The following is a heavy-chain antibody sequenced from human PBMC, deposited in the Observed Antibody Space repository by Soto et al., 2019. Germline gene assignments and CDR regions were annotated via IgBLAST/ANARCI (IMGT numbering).Heavy chain of an antibody. J-gene: IGHJ3*02. CDR3: ARALGSFDI. Sequence: QVPLQQWGAGLLKPSETLSLTCAVYGGSFSDYYWSWIRQPPGKGLEGIGEILHTGNTNYNPSLKSRVTVSVDTSKNQFSLEMNSVTAADTAMYYCARALGSFDIWGQGTMVTVSS. CDR1: GGSFSDYY. D-gene: IGHD3-16*01. CDR2: ILHTGNT. V-gene: IGHV4-34*12.